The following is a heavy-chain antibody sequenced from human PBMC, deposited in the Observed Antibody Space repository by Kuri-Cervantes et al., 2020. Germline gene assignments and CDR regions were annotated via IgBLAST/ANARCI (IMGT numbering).Heavy chain of an antibody. J-gene: IGHJ6*02. Sequence: GESLKISCAASGFTFSSYGMHWVRQAPGKGLEWVAVISYDGSNKYYAASVKGRLTIYRDNSKNTLYLQMTSLRAEDTAVYYFAKDLGYYDSSGVNYYYYGMDVWGQGTTVTVSS. CDR3: AKDLGYYDSSGVNYYYYGMDV. CDR2: ISYDGSNK. CDR1: GFTFSSYG. V-gene: IGHV3-30*18. D-gene: IGHD3-22*01.